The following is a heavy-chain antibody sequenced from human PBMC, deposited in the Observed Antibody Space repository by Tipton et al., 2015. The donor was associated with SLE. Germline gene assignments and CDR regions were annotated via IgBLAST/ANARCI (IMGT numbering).Heavy chain of an antibody. D-gene: IGHD6-13*01. V-gene: IGHV4-61*09. CDR3: TRRTASTAFDI. CDR1: GGSISSGSYY. CDR2: IYTSGGT. J-gene: IGHJ3*02. Sequence: TLSLTCTVSGGSISSGSYYWSWIRQPAGKGLEWIGHIYTSGGTNYNPSLKSRVTISVDTSKTQFSLKLRSVTAADTAVYYCTRRTASTAFDIWGQGTRVTVSS.